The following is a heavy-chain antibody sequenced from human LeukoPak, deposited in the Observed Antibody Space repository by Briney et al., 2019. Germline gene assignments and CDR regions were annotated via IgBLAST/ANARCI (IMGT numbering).Heavy chain of an antibody. CDR3: ARVEASGYDYGAFDY. CDR2: ISGSGGST. J-gene: IGHJ4*02. Sequence: PGGTLRLSCAASGFTFSSYGMSWVRQAPGKGLEWVSAISGSGGSTYYADSVKGRFTISRDNSKNTLYLQMNSLRADDTTVYYCARVEASGYDYGAFDYWGQGTLVAVSS. D-gene: IGHD5-12*01. CDR1: GFTFSSYG. V-gene: IGHV3-23*01.